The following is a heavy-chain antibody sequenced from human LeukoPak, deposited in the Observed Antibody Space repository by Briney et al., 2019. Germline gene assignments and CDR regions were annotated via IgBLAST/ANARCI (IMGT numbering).Heavy chain of an antibody. Sequence: GGALRLCCGASGFTFSSYAMSSVRQAPGKGVEWVSAISGSGARTYYADSGKGRFTPSRHRSKSTLYLQMYSLRAEDTAVYYCAKGSHFVWPSTWFDPWGQGRLVTVSS. CDR2: ISGSGART. J-gene: IGHJ5*02. CDR3: AKGSHFVWPSTWFDP. CDR1: GFTFSSYA. D-gene: IGHD3-9*01. V-gene: IGHV3-23*01.